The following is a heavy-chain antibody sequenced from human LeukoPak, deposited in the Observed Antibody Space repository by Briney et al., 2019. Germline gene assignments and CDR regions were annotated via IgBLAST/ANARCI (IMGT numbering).Heavy chain of an antibody. Sequence: SVKVSCKASGGTFSIYAISWVRQAPGQGLEWMGGSIPIFGTANYAQKFQGRVTITADESTSTAYMELSSLRSEDTAVYYCAREGSAFWSGPTRRNWFDPWGQGTLVTVSS. V-gene: IGHV1-69*13. J-gene: IGHJ5*02. CDR1: GGTFSIYA. CDR3: AREGSAFWSGPTRRNWFDP. D-gene: IGHD3-3*01. CDR2: SIPIFGTA.